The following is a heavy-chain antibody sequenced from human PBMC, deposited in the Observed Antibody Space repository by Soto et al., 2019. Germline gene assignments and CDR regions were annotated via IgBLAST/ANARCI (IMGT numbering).Heavy chain of an antibody. CDR2: ISYDGSNK. CDR3: ASSPRSWYYFDY. V-gene: IGHV3-30-3*01. D-gene: IGHD6-13*01. CDR1: GFTFSSYA. Sequence: QVQLVESGRGVVQPGRSLRLSCAASGFTFSSYAMHWVRQAPGKGLEWVAVISYDGSNKYYADSVKGRFTISRDNSKNTLYLQMNSLRAEDTAVYYCASSPRSWYYFDYWGQGTLVTVSS. J-gene: IGHJ4*02.